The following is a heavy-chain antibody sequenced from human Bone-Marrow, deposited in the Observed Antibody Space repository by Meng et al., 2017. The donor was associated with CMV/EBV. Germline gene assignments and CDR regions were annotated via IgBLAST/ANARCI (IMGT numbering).Heavy chain of an antibody. J-gene: IGHJ6*01. V-gene: IGHV4-61*01. CDR3: ARAHADSYYYYGMAV. CDR2: IYYSGST. Sequence: GSLRLSCTVSGGSVSSGSYYWSWIRQPPGKGLEWIGYIYYSGSTNYNPSLKSRVTISVDTSKNQFSLKLSSVTAADTAVYYCARAHADSYYYYGMAVWGPGNTVHGAS. CDR1: GGSVSSGSYY. D-gene: IGHD4-17*01.